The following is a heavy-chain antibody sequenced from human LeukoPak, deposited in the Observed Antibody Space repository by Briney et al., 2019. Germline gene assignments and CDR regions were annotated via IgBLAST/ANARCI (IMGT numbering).Heavy chain of an antibody. CDR3: ARAYSSSWWDF. Sequence: SETLTLTCTVSGGTISSYYRSWVRQPPGKGLEWIGYIYYGGSTNYNPSLKSRVTISVDTSKNQFSLKLSSVTAADTAVYYCARAYSSSWWDFWGQGTLVTVSS. J-gene: IGHJ4*02. D-gene: IGHD6-13*01. CDR1: GGTISSYY. V-gene: IGHV4-59*01. CDR2: IYYGGST.